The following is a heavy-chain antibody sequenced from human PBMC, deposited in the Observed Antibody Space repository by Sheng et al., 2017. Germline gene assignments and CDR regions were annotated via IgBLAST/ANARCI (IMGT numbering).Heavy chain of an antibody. V-gene: IGHV4-39*07. D-gene: IGHD3-3*01. CDR3: ARDFGVGGRRPDRCTY. J-gene: IGHJ4*01. CDR1: GGSISSSSYY. Sequence: QLQLQESGPGLVKPSETLSLTCTVSGGSISSSSYYWGWIRQPPGKGLEWIGSIYYSGSTYYNPSLKSRVTISVDTSKNQFSLKLSSVTAADTAVYYCARDFGVGGRRPDRCTYWADGT. CDR2: IYYSGST.